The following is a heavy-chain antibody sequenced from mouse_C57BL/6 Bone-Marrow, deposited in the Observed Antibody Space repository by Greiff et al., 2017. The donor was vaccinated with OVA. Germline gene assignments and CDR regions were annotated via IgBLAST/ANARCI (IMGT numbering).Heavy chain of an antibody. Sequence: EVNLVESGGGLVKPGGSLKLSCAASGFTFSSYAMSWVRQTPEKRLEWVATISDGGSYTYYPDNVKGRFTISRDNAKNNLYLQMSHLKSEDTAMYYCARPFIYYYGPFDYWGQGTTLTVSS. D-gene: IGHD1-1*01. CDR2: ISDGGSYT. J-gene: IGHJ2*01. CDR3: ARPFIYYYGPFDY. V-gene: IGHV5-4*03. CDR1: GFTFSSYA.